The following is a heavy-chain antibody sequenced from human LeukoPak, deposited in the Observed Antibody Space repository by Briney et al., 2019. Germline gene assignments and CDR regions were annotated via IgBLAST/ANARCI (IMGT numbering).Heavy chain of an antibody. CDR1: GFTFSSYW. D-gene: IGHD2-2*01. CDR2: INSDGSST. Sequence: GGSLRLSCAASGFTFSSYWMHWVRQAPGKGLVWVSRINSDGSSTSYADSVKGRFTISRDNAKNTLYLQMNSLRAEDTAVYYCGGSAAHYYYVDVWGKGTTVTVSS. J-gene: IGHJ6*03. V-gene: IGHV3-74*01. CDR3: GGSAAHYYYVDV.